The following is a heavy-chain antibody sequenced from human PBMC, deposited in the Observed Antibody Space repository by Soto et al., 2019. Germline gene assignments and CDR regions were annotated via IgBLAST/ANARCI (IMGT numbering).Heavy chain of an antibody. CDR3: ALGDRVRFSARNWVYFDY. CDR2: IYWDDDK. Sequence: QITLKESGPTLVKPTQTLTLTCTFSGFSLSTSGVAVGWIRQPPGKALEWLALIYWDDDKRYSPSLKSRLTIPKDTSKNQVVLTMTNMDPVDTATYHCALGDRVRFSARNWVYFDYWGQGTLVTVSS. D-gene: IGHD7-27*01. V-gene: IGHV2-5*02. CDR1: GFSLSTSGVA. J-gene: IGHJ4*02.